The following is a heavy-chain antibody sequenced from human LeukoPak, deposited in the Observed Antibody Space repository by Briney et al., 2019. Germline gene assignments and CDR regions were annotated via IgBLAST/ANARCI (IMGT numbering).Heavy chain of an antibody. CDR1: GGSISSSSYY. J-gene: IGHJ4*02. D-gene: IGHD5-12*01. Sequence: PSETLSLTCTVSGGSISSSSYYWGWIRQPPGKGLEWIGSIYYSGSTYYNPSLKSRVTISVDTSKNQFSLKLSSVTAADTAVYYCARDHESGYEGESDYWGQGTLVTVSS. CDR3: ARDHESGYEGESDY. V-gene: IGHV4-39*07. CDR2: IYYSGST.